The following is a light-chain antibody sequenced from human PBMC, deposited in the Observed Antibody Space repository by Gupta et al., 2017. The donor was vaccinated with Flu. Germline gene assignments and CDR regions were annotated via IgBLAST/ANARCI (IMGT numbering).Light chain of an antibody. CDR1: QSVSNSH. Sequence: EIVLTQSPGTLSLSPGEGATLSCRASQSVSNSHLAWYQQKPGQAPRLLIYGVSSRATGIPDRFSGSGSGTDFTLTISRVEPEDFAVYYCQQHRRSGYSFGQGTKLEIK. J-gene: IGKJ2*03. CDR3: QQHRRSGYS. CDR2: GVS. V-gene: IGKV3-20*01.